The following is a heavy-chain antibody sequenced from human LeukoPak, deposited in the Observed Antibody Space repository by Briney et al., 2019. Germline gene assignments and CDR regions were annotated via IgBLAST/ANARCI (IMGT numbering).Heavy chain of an antibody. J-gene: IGHJ5*02. D-gene: IGHD7-27*01. CDR1: GFSLSTSGMC. CDR2: IDWDDDK. V-gene: IGHV2-70*11. Sequence: SGPALVKPTQTLTLTCTFSGFSLSTSGMCVSWIRQPPGKALEWLARIDWDDDKYYSTSLKTRLTISKDTSKNQVVLTMTNMDPVDTATYYCARTRVPNGDNWFDPWGQGTLVTVSS. CDR3: ARTRVPNGDNWFDP.